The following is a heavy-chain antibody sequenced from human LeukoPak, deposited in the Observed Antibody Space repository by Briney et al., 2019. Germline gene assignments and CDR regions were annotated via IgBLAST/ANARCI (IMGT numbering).Heavy chain of an antibody. CDR2: IYGSGVSI. CDR3: AKDLGWELPAEAF. V-gene: IGHV3-23*01. J-gene: IGHJ1*01. Sequence: PGGSLRLSCLGSGFSFRNGVMNWVRKPPGKGLEWLATIYGSGVSISYADSVKGRFTISRDNSNNTLYLQMNSLRAEDTAIYYCAKDLGWELPAEAFWGQGTLVTVSA. CDR1: GFSFRNGV. D-gene: IGHD1-26*01.